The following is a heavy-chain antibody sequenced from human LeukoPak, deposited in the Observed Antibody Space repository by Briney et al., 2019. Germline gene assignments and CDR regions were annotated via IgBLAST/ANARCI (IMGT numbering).Heavy chain of an antibody. V-gene: IGHV1-2*02. Sequence: ASVTVSCKTSGYVVTDYYMHWVRQAPGQGLEWMGWLRGDTGDTDSPQKFKGRVTMTGDTATNTAYMQLSRLTYDDTAIYFCARVRDNAYDYWGQGTLVTVSS. CDR2: LRGDTGDT. D-gene: IGHD1-1*01. J-gene: IGHJ4*02. CDR1: GYVVTDYY. CDR3: ARVRDNAYDY.